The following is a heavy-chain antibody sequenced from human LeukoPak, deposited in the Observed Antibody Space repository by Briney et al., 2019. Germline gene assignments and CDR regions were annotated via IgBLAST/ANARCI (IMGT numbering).Heavy chain of an antibody. D-gene: IGHD4-17*01. Sequence: SVKVSCKASGGTFSSYAISWVRQAPGQGLEWMGGIIPIFGTANYAQKFPGRVTITADESTSTAYMELSSLRSEDTAVYYCARDLGMTTAMGRYGLDVWGQGTTVTVSS. CDR2: IIPIFGTA. CDR1: GGTFSSYA. CDR3: ARDLGMTTAMGRYGLDV. J-gene: IGHJ6*02. V-gene: IGHV1-69*13.